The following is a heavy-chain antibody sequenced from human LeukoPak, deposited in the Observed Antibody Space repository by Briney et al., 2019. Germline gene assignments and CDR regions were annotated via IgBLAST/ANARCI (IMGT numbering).Heavy chain of an antibody. V-gene: IGHV1-8*01. CDR3: ARGRREQIFGVVIMVYYYYMDV. CDR2: MNPNSGNT. J-gene: IGHJ6*03. D-gene: IGHD3-3*01. Sequence: RASVKVSCKASGYTFTSYDINWVRQATGQGLEWMEWMNPNSGNTGYAQKFQGRVTMTRNTSISTAYMELSSLRSEDTAVYYCARGRREQIFGVVIMVYYYYMDVWGKGTTVTVSS. CDR1: GYTFTSYD.